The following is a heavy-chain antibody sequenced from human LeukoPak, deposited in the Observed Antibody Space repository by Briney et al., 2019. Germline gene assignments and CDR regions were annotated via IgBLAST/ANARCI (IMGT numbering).Heavy chain of an antibody. D-gene: IGHD2-21*02. Sequence: SETLSLTCAVYGGSFSGYYWGWIRQPPGKGLEWIGGIYYSGNTYYNPSLKSRVTISVDTSKNQFSLKLSSVTAADTAVYYCARLRLVVTAGDWFDPWGQGTLVTVSS. CDR3: ARLRLVVTAGDWFDP. J-gene: IGHJ5*02. CDR1: GGSFSGYY. V-gene: IGHV4-34*01. CDR2: IYYSGNT.